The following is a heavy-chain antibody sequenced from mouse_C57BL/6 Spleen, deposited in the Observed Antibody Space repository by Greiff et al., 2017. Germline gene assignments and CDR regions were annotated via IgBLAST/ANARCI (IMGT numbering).Heavy chain of an antibody. D-gene: IGHD2-3*01. Sequence: QVQLQQPGTELVKPGASVKLSCKASGYTFTSYWMHWVNQRPGQGLEWIGNINPSNGGATYNEKFKSKATLTVDKSSSTAYMQLSSRTAEDSAVYYCARWRGYYFYAMDYWGQGTSVTVSS. J-gene: IGHJ4*01. CDR2: INPSNGGA. CDR3: ARWRGYYFYAMDY. CDR1: GYTFTSYW. V-gene: IGHV1-53*01.